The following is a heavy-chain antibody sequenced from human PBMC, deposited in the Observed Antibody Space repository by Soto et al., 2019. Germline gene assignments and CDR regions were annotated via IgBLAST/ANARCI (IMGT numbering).Heavy chain of an antibody. CDR3: EAATQSYARLNPDYYYYGMDV. D-gene: IGHD2-8*01. V-gene: IGHV1-58*01. CDR2: IVVGSGNT. CDR1: GFTFTSSA. Sequence: QMQLVQSGPEVKKPGTSVKVSCKASGFTFTSSAVQWVRQARGQRLEWIGWIVVGSGNTNYAQKFQERVTITRDMSTSTAYMELSSLRSEDTAVYYCEAATQSYARLNPDYYYYGMDVWGQGTTVTVSS. J-gene: IGHJ6*02.